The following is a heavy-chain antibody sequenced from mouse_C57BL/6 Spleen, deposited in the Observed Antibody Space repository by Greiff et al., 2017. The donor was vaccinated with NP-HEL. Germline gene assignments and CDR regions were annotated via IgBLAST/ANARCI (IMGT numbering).Heavy chain of an antibody. V-gene: IGHV3-8*01. J-gene: IGHJ1*03. D-gene: IGHD4-1*02. CDR2: ISYSGST. CDR3: ARYRSNWDRDWYFDV. CDR1: GYSITSDY. Sequence: DVKLQESGPGLAKPSQTLSLTCSVTGYSITSDYWNWIRKFPGNKLEYMGYISYSGSTYYNPSLKSRISITRETSKNQYYLQLNSVTTEDTATYYCARYRSNWDRDWYFDVWGTGTTVTVSS.